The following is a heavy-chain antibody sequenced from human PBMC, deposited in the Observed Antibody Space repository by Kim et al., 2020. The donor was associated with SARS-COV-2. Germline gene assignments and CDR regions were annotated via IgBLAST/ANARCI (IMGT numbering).Heavy chain of an antibody. D-gene: IGHD2-8*01. CDR1: GFNFDMHD. Sequence: GGSLRLSCAASGFNFDMHDMHWVRQAPGKGLEWLARISLDDGISNNSVASVNGCSTTSSDNNRNSLSLQMNSLRYDATVVYYCATQRHCDLGFNGLDIW. CDR3: ATQRHCDLGFNGLDI. J-gene: IGHJ3*02. V-gene: IGHV3-30*03. CDR2: ISLDDGISN.